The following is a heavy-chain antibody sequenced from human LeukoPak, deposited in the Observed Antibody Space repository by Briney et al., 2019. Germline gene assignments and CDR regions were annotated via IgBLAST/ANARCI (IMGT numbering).Heavy chain of an antibody. J-gene: IGHJ4*02. V-gene: IGHV3-30*04. D-gene: IGHD2-8*01. CDR3: ARDSRGMLGYFDY. CDR2: ISYDGSDK. Sequence: GGSLRLSCAASGFTFSSYAMHWVRQAPGEGLEWVAVISYDGSDKYYADSVKGRFTISRDNSKNTLYLQMNSLRAEDTAVYYCARDSRGMLGYFDYWGQGTLVTVSS. CDR1: GFTFSSYA.